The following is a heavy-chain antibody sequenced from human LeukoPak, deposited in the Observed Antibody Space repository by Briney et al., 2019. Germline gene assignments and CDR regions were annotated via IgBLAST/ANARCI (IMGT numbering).Heavy chain of an antibody. Sequence: GESLKISCKVSGYSFTNYWIGWVRQMPGKGLEWMGIIHPDDSDTKYSPSFQGQVTISADKSISTAYLQWSSLKASDTAMYYCARSGRLGYCSGGSCFRWDYWGQGTLVTVSS. CDR2: IHPDDSDT. CDR3: ARSGRLGYCSGGSCFRWDY. V-gene: IGHV5-51*01. D-gene: IGHD2-15*01. CDR1: GYSFTNYW. J-gene: IGHJ4*02.